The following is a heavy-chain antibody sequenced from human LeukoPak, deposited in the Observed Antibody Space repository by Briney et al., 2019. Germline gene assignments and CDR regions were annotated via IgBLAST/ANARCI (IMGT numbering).Heavy chain of an antibody. D-gene: IGHD1-1*01. Sequence: EGTLRLSCAASGFTFSSYSMNWVRQAPGKGLEWVSYISSSSSTIYYADSVKGRFTISRDNAKNSLYLQMNSLRAEDTAVYYCARASNDALSDYWGQGTLVTVSS. CDR3: ARASNDALSDY. J-gene: IGHJ4*02. CDR1: GFTFSSYS. CDR2: ISSSSSTI. V-gene: IGHV3-48*01.